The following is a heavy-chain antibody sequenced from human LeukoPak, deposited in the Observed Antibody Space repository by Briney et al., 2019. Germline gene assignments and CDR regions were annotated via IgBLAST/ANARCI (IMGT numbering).Heavy chain of an antibody. Sequence: SETLSLTCAVYGGSFSGYYWSWIRQPPGEGLEWIGEINHSGSTNYNPSLKSRVTISVDTSKNQFSLKLSSVTAADTAVYYCARGFHYYDSRDRAFDIWGQGTMVTVSS. D-gene: IGHD3-22*01. J-gene: IGHJ3*02. CDR3: ARGFHYYDSRDRAFDI. CDR2: INHSGST. CDR1: GGSFSGYY. V-gene: IGHV4-34*01.